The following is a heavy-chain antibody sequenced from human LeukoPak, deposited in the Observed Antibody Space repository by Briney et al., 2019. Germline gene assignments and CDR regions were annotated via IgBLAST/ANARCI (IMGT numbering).Heavy chain of an antibody. CDR2: ISSSGSTI. V-gene: IGHV3-48*03. D-gene: IGHD2-2*01. Sequence: PGGSLRLSCVASGFTFSSYEMNWVRQAPGKGLEWVSYISSSGSTIYYADSVKGRFTISRDNAKNSLYLQMNSLRAEDTAVYYCARDLIVVVPAAMPAGVFDPWGQGTLVTVSS. CDR3: ARDLIVVVPAAMPAGVFDP. J-gene: IGHJ5*02. CDR1: GFTFSSYE.